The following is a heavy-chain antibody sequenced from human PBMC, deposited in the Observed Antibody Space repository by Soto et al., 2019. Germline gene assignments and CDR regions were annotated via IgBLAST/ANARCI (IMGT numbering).Heavy chain of an antibody. J-gene: IGHJ4*02. CDR3: GVGRGSFDD. V-gene: IGHV4-39*01. CDR1: GGSVSSKNYY. Sequence: SETLSLTCTVTGGSVSSKNYYWGWIRQPPGKGLEWVGSIYYSGSTYYNPSLKSRVTISVDTSKNQFFLKLSSVTATDTAVYYCGVGRGSFDDWGQRTPVTVSS. CDR2: IYYSGST. D-gene: IGHD1-26*01.